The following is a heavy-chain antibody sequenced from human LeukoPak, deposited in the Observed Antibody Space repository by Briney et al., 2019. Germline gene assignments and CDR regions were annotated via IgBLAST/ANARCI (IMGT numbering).Heavy chain of an antibody. V-gene: IGHV5-51*01. D-gene: IGHD3-9*01. CDR3: ARRSMNYDILTGYYLGPNVDY. J-gene: IGHJ4*02. CDR2: IYPGDSDT. CDR1: GYSSTSYW. Sequence: GESLQISCKGSGYSSTSYWIGWVRPMPGKGLGWMGIIYPGDSDTRYSPSFQGQVTISADKSISTAYLQWSSLKASDTAMYYCARRSMNYDILTGYYLGPNVDYWGQGTLVTVSS.